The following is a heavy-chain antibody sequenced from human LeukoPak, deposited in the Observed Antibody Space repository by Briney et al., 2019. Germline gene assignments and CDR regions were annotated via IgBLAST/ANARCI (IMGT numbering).Heavy chain of an antibody. CDR2: IWYDGSNK. J-gene: IGHJ4*02. CDR1: GFTFNNYD. CDR3: ARTAWNYFGSGNYYAPDC. V-gene: IGHV3-33*01. D-gene: IGHD3-10*01. Sequence: PGGSLRLSCAASGFTFNNYDMHWVRQAPGKGLEWVAVIWYDGSNKYYADSVKGRFTISRDNSKNTLYVQVSSLRVDDTAVYYCARTAWNYFGSGNYYAPDCWGQGTLVTVSS.